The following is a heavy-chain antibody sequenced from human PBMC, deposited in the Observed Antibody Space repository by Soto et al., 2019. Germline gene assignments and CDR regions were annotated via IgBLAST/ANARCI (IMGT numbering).Heavy chain of an antibody. CDR2: SDHSGST. CDR1: GETFSGFY. Sequence: SETLSLTCAVYGETFSGFYWSWIRQSPGKGLEWIGESDHSGSTKYNPSLKSRVTMSVDTSKNQFSLKVSSVTAADTAVYYCARRMGTLTAAGTLDYWGQGTLVT. D-gene: IGHD6-13*01. V-gene: IGHV4-34*01. J-gene: IGHJ4*02. CDR3: ARRMGTLTAAGTLDY.